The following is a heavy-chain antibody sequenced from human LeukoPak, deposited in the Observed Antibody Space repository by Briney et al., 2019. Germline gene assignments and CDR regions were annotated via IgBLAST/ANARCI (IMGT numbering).Heavy chain of an antibody. CDR3: AKDASGSGSYLRGGRDIDY. Sequence: GGSLRLSCAASGFTFSSYGMHWVRQAPGRGLEWVAVISYDGSNKYYADSVKGRFTISRDNSKNTLYLQMNSLRAEDTAVYYCAKDASGSGSYLRGGRDIDYWGQGTLVTVSS. D-gene: IGHD1-26*01. CDR1: GFTFSSYG. J-gene: IGHJ4*02. CDR2: ISYDGSNK. V-gene: IGHV3-30*18.